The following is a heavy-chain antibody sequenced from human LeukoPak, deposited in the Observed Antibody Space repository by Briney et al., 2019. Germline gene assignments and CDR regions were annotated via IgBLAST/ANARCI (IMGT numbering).Heavy chain of an antibody. J-gene: IGHJ4*02. Sequence: GGSLRLSCVASGFTFSNYAMSWVRQAPGKGLEWVSFIGDGGTTYNADSVKGRFTASRDNSKNTLYLQMNSLRAEDTAVYYCAKGPLIEVAGTTWDYWGQGTLVTVSS. D-gene: IGHD6-19*01. V-gene: IGHV3-23*01. CDR3: AKGPLIEVAGTTWDY. CDR2: IGDGGTT. CDR1: GFTFSNYA.